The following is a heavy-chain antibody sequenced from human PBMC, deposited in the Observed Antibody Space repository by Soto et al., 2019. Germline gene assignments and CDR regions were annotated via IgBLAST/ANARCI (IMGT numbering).Heavy chain of an antibody. V-gene: IGHV4-59*08. CDR2: IYSSGST. J-gene: IGHJ6*03. CDR1: GGSISGYY. Sequence: SETLSLTCTVSGGSISGYYWSWIRQPPGKGLEWIGYIYSSGSTNYNPSLRSRVTISVDTSKNQVSLKVSSVTAADTAVYYCARTTLYYYYLDVGGKGTTVTVSS. CDR3: ARTTLYYYYLDV.